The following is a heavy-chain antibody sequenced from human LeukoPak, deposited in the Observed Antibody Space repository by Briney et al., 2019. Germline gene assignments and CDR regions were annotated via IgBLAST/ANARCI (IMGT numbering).Heavy chain of an antibody. Sequence: PGGSLRLSCAASGFTFSSFWMNWLRQAPGKGLEWVANIKQDGSEKYYADSVKGRFTISRDNAKNSLFPQMNSLRAEDTAVYYCAREGDISVITYAYWGQGTLVTVSS. D-gene: IGHD5-12*01. J-gene: IGHJ4*02. CDR3: AREGDISVITYAY. CDR2: IKQDGSEK. V-gene: IGHV3-7*01. CDR1: GFTFSSFW.